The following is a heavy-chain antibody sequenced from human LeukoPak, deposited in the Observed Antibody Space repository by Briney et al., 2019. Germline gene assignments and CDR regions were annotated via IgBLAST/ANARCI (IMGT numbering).Heavy chain of an antibody. V-gene: IGHV3-15*01. CDR3: AHVETMTGLVLGS. CDR2: IKSKGSGGTT. CDR1: GLTYSDSW. Sequence: GGSLRLSCAAFGLTYSDSWMSWVRQAPGKGLEWVGRIKSKGSGGTTDYAAPVKGRFTITRDDSKNMLYLQMNSLESEDTAVYYCAHVETMTGLVLGSWGQGTLVTVSS. J-gene: IGHJ5*02. D-gene: IGHD3-22*01.